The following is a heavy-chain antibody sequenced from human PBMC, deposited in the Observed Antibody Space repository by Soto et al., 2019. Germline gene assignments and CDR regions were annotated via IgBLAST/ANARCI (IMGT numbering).Heavy chain of an antibody. CDR1: GISLSTSGPA. D-gene: IGHD1-1*01. CDR3: ARGLATLPVFAFDI. CDR2: VYWNDDK. Sequence: SGPALVNPTQTLTLTCTLPGISLSTSGPALGWSRQTPGKALEWLALVYWNDDKHYSPSMKSRLTITKDTPKNQAILTMTNMDPVDTATYFCARGLATLPVFAFDIWGQGTVVTVSS. V-gene: IGHV2-5*01. J-gene: IGHJ3*02.